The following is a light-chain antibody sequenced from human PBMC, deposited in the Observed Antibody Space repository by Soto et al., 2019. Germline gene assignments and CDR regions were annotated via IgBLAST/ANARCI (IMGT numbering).Light chain of an antibody. CDR3: SSYTSSSTKV. J-gene: IGLJ3*02. CDR1: SSDIGAYNY. V-gene: IGLV2-14*01. CDR2: EVS. Sequence: QSALTQPPSVPGSPGQSITISCTGTSSDIGAYNYVSWYQQYPGKAPKLMIHEVSNRPSGVSNRFSGSKSGNTASLTISGLQAEDEADYYCSSYTSSSTKVFGGGTKLTVL.